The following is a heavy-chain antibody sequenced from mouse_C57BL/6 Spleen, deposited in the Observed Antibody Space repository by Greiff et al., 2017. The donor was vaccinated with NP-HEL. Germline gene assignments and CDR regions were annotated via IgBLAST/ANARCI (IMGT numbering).Heavy chain of an antibody. Sequence: EVQLQQSGPELVKPGASVKISCKASGYTFTDYYMNWVKQSHGKSLEWIGDINPNNGGTSYNQKFKGKATLTVDKSSSTAYMELRSLTSEDSAVYYCARHYEGFAYWGQGTLVTVSA. CDR1: GYTFTDYY. D-gene: IGHD1-1*01. CDR3: ARHYEGFAY. J-gene: IGHJ3*01. CDR2: INPNNGGT. V-gene: IGHV1-26*01.